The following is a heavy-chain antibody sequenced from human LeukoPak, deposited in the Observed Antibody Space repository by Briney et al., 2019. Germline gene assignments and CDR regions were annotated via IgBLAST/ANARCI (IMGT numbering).Heavy chain of an antibody. D-gene: IGHD3-9*01. CDR1: GYTFTSYD. V-gene: IGHV1-8*01. Sequence: ASVKVSCKASGYTFTSYDINWVRQATGQGLEWMGWMNPNSGNTGYAQKFQGRVTMTRNTSISTAYMELSSLRSEDTAVYYCARLRKLRYFDWLPRLGAFDIWGQGTMVTVSS. J-gene: IGHJ3*02. CDR3: ARLRKLRYFDWLPRLGAFDI. CDR2: MNPNSGNT.